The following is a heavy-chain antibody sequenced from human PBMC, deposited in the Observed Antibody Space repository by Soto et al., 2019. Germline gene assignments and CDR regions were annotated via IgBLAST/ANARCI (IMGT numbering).Heavy chain of an antibody. J-gene: IGHJ4*02. D-gene: IGHD5-12*01. CDR3: ARVSGYSCSPGDY. Sequence: QVQLVLSGAEVKKPGSSVKVSCKASGGTFSSYAISWVRRAPGQGLEWLVGIIPTFGTANYAQKLQGRVTITADESTSTAYLELSSLRSEDTAVEYCARVSGYSCSPGDYWGQGTLVTVSS. V-gene: IGHV1-69*01. CDR1: GGTFSSYA. CDR2: IIPTFGTA.